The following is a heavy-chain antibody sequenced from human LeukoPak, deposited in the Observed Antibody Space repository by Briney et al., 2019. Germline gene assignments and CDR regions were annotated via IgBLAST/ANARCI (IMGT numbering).Heavy chain of an antibody. CDR2: ISGDGGTT. CDR1: GLTFRTYA. D-gene: IGHD3-22*01. Sequence: GGSLRLSGSASGLTFRTYAMHWVRKAPGGELKYVSAISGDGGTTYYADSVRGRSTISRDNSKNTLYLQMSSLRREDTAVYYCVKGAESFCDSRSDYWGQGTLVTVSS. V-gene: IGHV3-64D*09. J-gene: IGHJ4*02. CDR3: VKGAESFCDSRSDY.